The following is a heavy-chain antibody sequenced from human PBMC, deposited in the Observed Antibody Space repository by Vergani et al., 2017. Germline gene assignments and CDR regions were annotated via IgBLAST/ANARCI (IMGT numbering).Heavy chain of an antibody. Sequence: EVQLVESGGGLVKPGGSLRLSCAASGFTFSSYSMNWVRQAPGKGLEWVSSISSSSSYIYYADSVKGRFTISRDNAKNSLYLQMNSLRAEDTAVYYCARGRRWGSGYDLFDYWGQGTLVTVSS. D-gene: IGHD5-12*01. CDR3: ARGRRWGSGYDLFDY. J-gene: IGHJ4*02. CDR2: ISSSSSYI. V-gene: IGHV3-21*01. CDR1: GFTFSSYS.